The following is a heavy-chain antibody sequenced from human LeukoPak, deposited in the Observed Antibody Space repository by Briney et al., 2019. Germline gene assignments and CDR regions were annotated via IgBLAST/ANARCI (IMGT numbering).Heavy chain of an antibody. CDR2: IYYSGST. Sequence: SETLSLTCTVSGGSISSSSYYWGWIRQPPGKGLEWIGSIYYSGSTYYNPSPKSRVTISVDTSKNQFSLKLSSVTAADTAVYYCASEMATSQHDAFDIWGQGTMVTVSS. V-gene: IGHV4-39*01. CDR3: ASEMATSQHDAFDI. J-gene: IGHJ3*02. D-gene: IGHD5-24*01. CDR1: GGSISSSSYY.